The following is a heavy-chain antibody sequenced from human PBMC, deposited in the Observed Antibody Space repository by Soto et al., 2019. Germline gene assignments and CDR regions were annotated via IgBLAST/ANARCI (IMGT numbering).Heavy chain of an antibody. Sequence: QVQLVQSGAEVKNPGASVKVSCKASGYTFTSYYMHWVRQAPGQGLEWMGIINPSGGSTSYAQKFQGRVTMARDTSTSTVYMEMSSLRSEDTAVYSCARDFFFGGLHLGELSPHFDYWGQGTLVTVSS. CDR3: ARDFFFGGLHLGELSPHFDY. V-gene: IGHV1-46*03. J-gene: IGHJ4*02. D-gene: IGHD3-16*02. CDR1: GYTFTSYY. CDR2: INPSGGST.